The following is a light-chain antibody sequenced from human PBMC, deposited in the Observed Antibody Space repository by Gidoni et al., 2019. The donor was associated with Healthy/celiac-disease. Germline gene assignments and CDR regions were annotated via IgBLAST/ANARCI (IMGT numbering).Light chain of an antibody. Sequence: EIVLTQSPATLSLSPGESATLSCRASQNVSSYLAWYQQKPGEAPRLLIYDASNRATGIAARFSGSGSGTEFTLTISSLEPEDFAVYYCQQRSNWPPLTFGGGTKVEIK. CDR2: DAS. J-gene: IGKJ4*01. CDR3: QQRSNWPPLT. V-gene: IGKV3-11*01. CDR1: QNVSSY.